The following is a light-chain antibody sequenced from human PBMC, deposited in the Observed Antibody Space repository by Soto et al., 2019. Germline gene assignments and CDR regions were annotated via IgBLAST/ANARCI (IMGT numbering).Light chain of an antibody. V-gene: IGKV1-39*01. CDR3: QQSYNLPHT. CDR1: ENIVNF. Sequence: DIQMTQSPSSLSAILGDRVTITCRASENIVNFLNWYQQRPGRAPRPLIYGASSLQYGVPSRFSGRGSGTDFTLTIRDLQPEDFATYFCQQSYNLPHTFGQGNK. CDR2: GAS. J-gene: IGKJ2*01.